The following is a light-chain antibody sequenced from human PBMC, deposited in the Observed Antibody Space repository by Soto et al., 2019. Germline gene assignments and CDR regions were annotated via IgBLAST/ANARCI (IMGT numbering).Light chain of an antibody. J-gene: IGKJ1*01. Sequence: DIQMTQSPSSLSASVGDRVTITCRASQGITNYLAWYQQKPGKVPKLLIYAASTLLSGVPSRFSGSGSGTYFILTISSLQPEDVATYYCQRYNSDPWTFGQGTKVEIK. CDR3: QRYNSDPWT. V-gene: IGKV1-27*01. CDR2: AAS. CDR1: QGITNY.